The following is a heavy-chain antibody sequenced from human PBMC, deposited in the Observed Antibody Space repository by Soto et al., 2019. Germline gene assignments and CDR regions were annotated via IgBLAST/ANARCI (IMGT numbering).Heavy chain of an antibody. CDR3: ARPLYSYGPMDV. CDR1: GDSLSSYY. V-gene: IGHV4-59*01. CDR2: IYYSGST. Sequence: PSETLSLTCTVSGDSLSSYYWSWIRQPPGKGLEWIGYIYYSGSTNYNPSLKSRVTISVDTSKNQFSLKLSSVTAADTAVYYCARPLYSYGPMDVWGQGTTVTISS. J-gene: IGHJ6*02. D-gene: IGHD5-18*01.